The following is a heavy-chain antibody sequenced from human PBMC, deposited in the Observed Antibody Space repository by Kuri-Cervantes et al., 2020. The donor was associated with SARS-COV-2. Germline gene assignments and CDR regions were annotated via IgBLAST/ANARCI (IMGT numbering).Heavy chain of an antibody. V-gene: IGHV3-30-3*01. Sequence: GGSLRLSCAASGFTFSSYAMHWVRQAPGKGLEWVAVISYDGSNKYYADSVKGRFTISRDNSKNTLYLQMNSLRAEDTVVYYCARDLSWAAAGSLDYWGQGTLVTVSS. CDR3: ARDLSWAAAGSLDY. CDR1: GFTFSSYA. J-gene: IGHJ4*02. D-gene: IGHD6-13*01. CDR2: ISYDGSNK.